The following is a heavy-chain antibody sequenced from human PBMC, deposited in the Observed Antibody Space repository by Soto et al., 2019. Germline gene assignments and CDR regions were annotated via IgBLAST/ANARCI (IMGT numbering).Heavy chain of an antibody. J-gene: IGHJ4*02. CDR1: GFTFSTDS. Sequence: EVQLVESGGGFVQPGGSLRLSCAASGFTFSTDSMHWVRQAPGKGLEWVSYISGSSTTIYYADSVKGRFTISRDNAKSSLDLQMDSLRDEDTAVYDCSRRGYGDGPTIDYWGQGTLVTVSS. V-gene: IGHV3-48*02. CDR2: ISGSSTTI. D-gene: IGHD4-17*01. CDR3: SRRGYGDGPTIDY.